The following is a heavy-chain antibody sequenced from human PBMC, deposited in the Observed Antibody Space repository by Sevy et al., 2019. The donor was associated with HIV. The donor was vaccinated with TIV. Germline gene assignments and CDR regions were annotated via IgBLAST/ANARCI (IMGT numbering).Heavy chain of an antibody. CDR1: GFSFRSYG. V-gene: IGHV3-30*02. CDR2: IQYDGSNK. D-gene: IGHD3-16*01. J-gene: IGHJ4*02. Sequence: GGSLRLSCAASGFSFRSYGMHWVRQAPGKGLEWMSYIQYDGSNKDYADSVKGRFTISRDNSKNTLYLQMNRLRVEDRGVSYWVKEGGGEGGDHWGQGTLVPVSS. CDR3: VKEGGGEGGDH.